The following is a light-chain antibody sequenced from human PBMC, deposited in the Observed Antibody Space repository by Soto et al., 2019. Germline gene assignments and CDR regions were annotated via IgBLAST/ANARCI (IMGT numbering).Light chain of an antibody. J-gene: IGKJ4*01. CDR2: AAS. Sequence: DIQMTQSPSSLSASVGDRVTITCRASQSISSYLNWYQQKPGKAPKRLIYAASRLQSGVPSRFSAGGSGTEFILTIRALQPEDFATYYCQQLSRYPLTFGGGTKVDIK. CDR1: QSISSY. CDR3: QQLSRYPLT. V-gene: IGKV1-17*01.